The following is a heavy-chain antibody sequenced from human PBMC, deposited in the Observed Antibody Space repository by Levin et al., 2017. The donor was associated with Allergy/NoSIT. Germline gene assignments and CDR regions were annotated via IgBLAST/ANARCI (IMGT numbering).Heavy chain of an antibody. CDR2: INPNSGGT. CDR1: GYTFTGYY. V-gene: IGHV1-2*06. J-gene: IGHJ5*02. D-gene: IGHD2-2*01. CDR3: ARDYCKGAGGRSCSSTTSEVLRSGWFDP. Sequence: ASVKVSCKASGYTFTGYYMHWVRQAPGQGLEWMGRINPNSGGTNYAQKFQGRVTMTRDTSISTAYMELSRLRSDDTAVYYCARDYCKGAGGRSCSSTTSEVLRSGWFDPWGQGTLVTVSS.